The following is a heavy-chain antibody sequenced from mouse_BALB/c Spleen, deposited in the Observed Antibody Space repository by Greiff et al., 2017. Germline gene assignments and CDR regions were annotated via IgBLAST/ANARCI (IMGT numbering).Heavy chain of an antibody. V-gene: IGHV5-17*02. CDR2: ISSGSSTI. J-gene: IGHJ2*01. CDR3: ARGVLYFDY. D-gene: IGHD2-14*01. CDR1: GFTFSSFG. Sequence: EVKVEESGGGLVQPGGSRKLSCAASGFTFSSFGMHWVRQAPEKGLEWVAYISSGSSTIYYADTVKGRFTISRDNPKNTLFLQMTSLRSEDTAMYYCARGVLYFDYWGQGTTLTVSS.